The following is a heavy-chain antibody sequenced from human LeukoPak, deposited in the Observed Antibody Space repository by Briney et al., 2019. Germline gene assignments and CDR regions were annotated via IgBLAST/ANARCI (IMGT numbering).Heavy chain of an antibody. V-gene: IGHV3-23*01. J-gene: IGHJ4*02. CDR2: ISGSGGST. CDR3: AKEGFWDASGYSTGYYFDY. CDR1: GFTFSSYA. D-gene: IGHD5-18*01. Sequence: GSLRLSCAASGFTFSSYAMSWVRQAPGKGLEWVSAISGSGGSTYYADSVKGRFTISRDNSKNTLYLQMNSLRAEDTAVYYCAKEGFWDASGYSTGYYFDYWGQGTLVTVSS.